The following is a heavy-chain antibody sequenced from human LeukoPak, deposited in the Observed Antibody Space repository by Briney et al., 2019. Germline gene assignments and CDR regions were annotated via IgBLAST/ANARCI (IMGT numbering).Heavy chain of an antibody. CDR2: IRSKANSYAT. CDR3: TRRVTAMAN. D-gene: IGHD5-18*01. Sequence: PGGSLRLSCAASGFTFSGSAMHWVRQASGKGLEWVGRIRSKANSYATAYAASVKGRFTISRDDSKNTAYLQMNSLKIEDTAVYYCTRRVTAMANWGQGTLVTVSS. CDR1: GFTFSGSA. J-gene: IGHJ4*02. V-gene: IGHV3-73*01.